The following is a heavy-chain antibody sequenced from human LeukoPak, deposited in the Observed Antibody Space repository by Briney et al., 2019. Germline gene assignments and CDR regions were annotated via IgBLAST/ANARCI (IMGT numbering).Heavy chain of an antibody. CDR2: INPSSGST. D-gene: IGHD1-26*01. CDR3: ARDRSGSYALGNYYYMDV. V-gene: IGHV1-46*01. Sequence: ASVKVSCKASGYTFTSYYMHWVRQAPGQGLEWMGIINPSSGSTSYAQKFQGRVTMTRDTSTSTVYMELSSLRSEDTAVYYYARDRSGSYALGNYYYMDVWGKGTTVTVSS. CDR1: GYTFTSYY. J-gene: IGHJ6*03.